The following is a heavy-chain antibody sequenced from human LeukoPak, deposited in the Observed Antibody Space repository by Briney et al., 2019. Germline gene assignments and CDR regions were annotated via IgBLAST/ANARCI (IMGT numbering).Heavy chain of an antibody. J-gene: IGHJ4*02. CDR2: IYPDDSRT. D-gene: IGHD3-10*01. Sequence: GESLKISCKGSGYSFSGYWIAWVRQMPGEGLEWMGAIYPDDSRTKYSPSLRGQVTISADRSISTAYLQWSSLKASDTAIYYCARRVYGSESFYYFDYWGQATLVTVSS. CDR1: GYSFSGYW. CDR3: ARRVYGSESFYYFDY. V-gene: IGHV5-51*01.